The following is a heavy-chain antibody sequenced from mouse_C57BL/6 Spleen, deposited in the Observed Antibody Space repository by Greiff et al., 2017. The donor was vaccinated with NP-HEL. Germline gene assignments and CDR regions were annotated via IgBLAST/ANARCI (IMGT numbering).Heavy chain of an antibody. D-gene: IGHD1-1*01. Sequence: QVQLQQSGAELVKPGASVKISCKASGYAFSNYWMNWVKQRPGKGLEWIGQIYPGDGDTNYNGKFKGKATLTADKSSSTAYMQLSSLTSEDSAVYFCARKKDYYGSSFWYFDVWGTGTTVTVSS. CDR3: ARKKDYYGSSFWYFDV. J-gene: IGHJ1*03. CDR2: IYPGDGDT. CDR1: GYAFSNYW. V-gene: IGHV1-80*01.